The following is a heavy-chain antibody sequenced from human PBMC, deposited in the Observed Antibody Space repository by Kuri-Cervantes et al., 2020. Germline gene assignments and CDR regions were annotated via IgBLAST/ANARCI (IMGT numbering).Heavy chain of an antibody. J-gene: IGHJ4*02. CDR3: AKGENDYGDYVDY. V-gene: IGHV3-21*01. CDR2: ISSSSSYI. Sequence: ETLSLTCAASGFTFSSYSMNWVRQAPGKGLEWVSSISSSSSYIYYADSVKGRFTISRDNAKNSLYLQMNSLRAEDTAVYYCAKGENDYGDYVDYWGQGTLVTVSS. D-gene: IGHD4-17*01. CDR1: GFTFSSYS.